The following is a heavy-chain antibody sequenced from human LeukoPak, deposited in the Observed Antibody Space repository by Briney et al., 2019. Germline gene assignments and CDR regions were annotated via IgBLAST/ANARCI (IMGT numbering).Heavy chain of an antibody. J-gene: IGHJ3*02. Sequence: GGSLRLSCGASGFGFISYAMSWVRQAPGKGLEWVSGISGSGDSTYYADSVKDRFTLSRDNSKNTVYLQMNSLRAEDTAVYYCAKVASSCSSTSCYMDAFDIWGQGTMVTVSS. D-gene: IGHD2-2*02. V-gene: IGHV3-23*01. CDR3: AKVASSCSSTSCYMDAFDI. CDR1: GFGFISYA. CDR2: ISGSGDST.